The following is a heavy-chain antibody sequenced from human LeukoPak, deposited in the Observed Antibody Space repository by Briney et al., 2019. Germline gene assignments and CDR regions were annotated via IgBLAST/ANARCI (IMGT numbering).Heavy chain of an antibody. D-gene: IGHD5-24*01. Sequence: SETLSLTCTVFGGSISSGSYYWGWIRQPPGKGLEWIGSIYYSGSTYYNPSLKSRVTKSLDTSQNQFSLRLSSVPAADTAVYYCVRVRRDGYNYDHWGQGTLVTVSS. CDR2: IYYSGST. J-gene: IGHJ5*02. CDR1: GGSISSGSYY. V-gene: IGHV4-39*07. CDR3: VRVRRDGYNYDH.